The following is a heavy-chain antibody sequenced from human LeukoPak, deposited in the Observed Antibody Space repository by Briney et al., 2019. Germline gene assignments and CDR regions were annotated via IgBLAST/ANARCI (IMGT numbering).Heavy chain of an antibody. J-gene: IGHJ6*03. CDR1: GYTFTSYD. CDR3: AREFTMVRGVIITDYYYYMDV. Sequence: GASVKVSCKASGYTFTSYDINWVRQAPGQGLEWMGWISAYNGNTNYAQKLQGRVTMTTDTSTSTAYMELRSLRSDDTAVYYCAREFTMVRGVIITDYYYYMDVWGKGTTVTISS. CDR2: ISAYNGNT. V-gene: IGHV1-18*01. D-gene: IGHD3-10*01.